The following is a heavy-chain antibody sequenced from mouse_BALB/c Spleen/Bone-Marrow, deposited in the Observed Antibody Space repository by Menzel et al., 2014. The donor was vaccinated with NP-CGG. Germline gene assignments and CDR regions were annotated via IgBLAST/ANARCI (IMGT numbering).Heavy chain of an antibody. CDR1: GYSFTGYT. Sequence: EVKLVESGPELVKPGASMKISCKASGYSFTGYTMNWVKQSHGKNLEWIGLINPYNGGTGYNQKFKGKATLTVDKSSSTAYMELLSLTSEDSAVYYCARGPYYGYYFDYWGQGTTLTVSS. CDR3: ARGPYYGYYFDY. J-gene: IGHJ2*01. CDR2: INPYNGGT. D-gene: IGHD2-10*01. V-gene: IGHV1-18*01.